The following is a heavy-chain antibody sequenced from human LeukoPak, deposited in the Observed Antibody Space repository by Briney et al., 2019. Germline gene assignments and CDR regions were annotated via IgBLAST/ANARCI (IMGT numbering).Heavy chain of an antibody. CDR3: ARVVVVPAATMAGSCSLFDY. Sequence: ASVKVSCKASGYTFTSYGISWVRQAPGQGLEWMGWISAYNGNTNYAQKLQGRVTMTTDTSTSTAYMELRSLRSDDTAVYYCARVVVVPAATMAGSCSLFDYWGQGTLVAVSS. V-gene: IGHV1-18*01. D-gene: IGHD2-2*01. CDR2: ISAYNGNT. J-gene: IGHJ4*02. CDR1: GYTFTSYG.